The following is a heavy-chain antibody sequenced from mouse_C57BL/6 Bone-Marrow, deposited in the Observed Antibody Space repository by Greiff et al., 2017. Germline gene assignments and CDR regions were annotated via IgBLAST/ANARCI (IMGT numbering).Heavy chain of an antibody. J-gene: IGHJ2*01. Sequence: QVQLKESGAELAKPWASVKLSCKASGYTFTSYWMHWVKQRPGQGLEWIGYINPSSGYTKYNQKFKDKATLTADKSSSTAYMQLSSLTYEDSAVYYCARAPYSNFFDYWGQGTTLTVSS. D-gene: IGHD2-5*01. CDR1: GYTFTSYW. CDR2: INPSSGYT. V-gene: IGHV1-7*01. CDR3: ARAPYSNFFDY.